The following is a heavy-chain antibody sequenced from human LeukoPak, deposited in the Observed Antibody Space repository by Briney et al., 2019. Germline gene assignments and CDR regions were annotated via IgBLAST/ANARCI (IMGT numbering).Heavy chain of an antibody. J-gene: IGHJ4*02. CDR3: ARQRIAVAVDGGRYYFDY. CDR2: IIPIFGTA. V-gene: IGHV1-69*13. D-gene: IGHD6-19*01. Sequence: SVKVSCKASGGTFSSYAISWVRQAPGQGLEWMGGIIPIFGTANYARKFQGRVTITADESTSTAYMELSSLRSEDTAVYYCARQRIAVAVDGGRYYFDYWGQGTLVTVSS. CDR1: GGTFSSYA.